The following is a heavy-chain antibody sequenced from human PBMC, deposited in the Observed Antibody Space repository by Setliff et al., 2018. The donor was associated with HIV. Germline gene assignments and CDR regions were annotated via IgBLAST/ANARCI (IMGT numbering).Heavy chain of an antibody. J-gene: IGHJ6*03. D-gene: IGHD6-13*01. Sequence: KPSETLSLTCAVYGGSFSGYCWSWIRQPPGEGLEWIGEIQHSGRINYNPSLRSRVTTSVDTSKNQFSLRLRSVTAADTAVYYCARVSCSSWYSIPRYYYYSMDVWSNGTTVTVSS. CDR1: GGSFSGYC. CDR2: IQHSGRI. CDR3: ARVSCSSWYSIPRYYYYSMDV. V-gene: IGHV4-34*01.